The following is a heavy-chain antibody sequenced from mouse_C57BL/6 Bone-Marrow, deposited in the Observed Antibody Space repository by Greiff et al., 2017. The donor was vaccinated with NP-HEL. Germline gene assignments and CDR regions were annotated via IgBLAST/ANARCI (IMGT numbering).Heavy chain of an antibody. V-gene: IGHV1-82*01. D-gene: IGHD1-1*01. J-gene: IGHJ1*03. Sequence: QVQLKQSGPELVKPGASVKISCKASGYAFSSSWMNWVKQRPGKGLEWIGRIYPGDGDTNYNGKFKGKATLTADKSSSTAYMQLSSLTSEDSAVYFCARSSLLLPKWYFDVWGTGTTVTVSS. CDR2: IYPGDGDT. CDR3: ARSSLLLPKWYFDV. CDR1: GYAFSSSW.